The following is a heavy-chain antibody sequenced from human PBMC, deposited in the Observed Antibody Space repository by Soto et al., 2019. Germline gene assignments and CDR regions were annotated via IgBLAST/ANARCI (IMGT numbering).Heavy chain of an antibody. Sequence: QVHLQESGPGLVKPSETLSLTCTVSGASVSTDGYYWSWIRQPPGKGLEWVGYIYYTGSTDYNPPLKSRLLVSIVPSKIQLSLRLSSVTAADTAVYYGARVSRLAPVATYYYPSMDVWGQGPTVSVSS. D-gene: IGHD5-12*01. J-gene: IGHJ6*02. CDR1: GASVSTDGYY. CDR3: ARVSRLAPVATYYYPSMDV. V-gene: IGHV4-61*08. CDR2: IYYTGST.